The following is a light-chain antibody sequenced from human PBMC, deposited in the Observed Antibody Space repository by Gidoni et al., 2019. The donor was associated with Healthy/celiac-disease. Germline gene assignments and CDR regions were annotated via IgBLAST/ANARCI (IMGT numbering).Light chain of an antibody. CDR3: QQSYSTPLT. Sequence: DIKMTKSPSSLSASVGDRVTITCRASQSISSYLNWYQQKPGKAPKLLIYAASSLQSRVPSRFSGSGSGTDFTLTISSLQPEDFATYYCQQSYSTPLTCGGGTKVEIK. CDR1: QSISSY. V-gene: IGKV1-39*01. J-gene: IGKJ4*01. CDR2: AAS.